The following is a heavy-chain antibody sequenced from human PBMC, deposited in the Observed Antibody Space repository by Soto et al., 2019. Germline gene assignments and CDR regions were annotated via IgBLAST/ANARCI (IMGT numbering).Heavy chain of an antibody. Sequence: GGSLRLSCAASGFTFSSYAISWVRQAPGKGLEWVSAISGSGGSTYYADSVKGRFTISRDNSKNTLYLQMNSLRAEDTAVYYCAKVRNCSGGSCYSGRYYYYMDVWGKGTTVTVSS. J-gene: IGHJ6*03. D-gene: IGHD2-15*01. CDR1: GFTFSSYA. V-gene: IGHV3-23*01. CDR2: ISGSGGST. CDR3: AKVRNCSGGSCYSGRYYYYMDV.